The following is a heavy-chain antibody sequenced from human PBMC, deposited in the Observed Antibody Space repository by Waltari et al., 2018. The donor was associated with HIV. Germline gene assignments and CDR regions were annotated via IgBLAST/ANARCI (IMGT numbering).Heavy chain of an antibody. J-gene: IGHJ3*02. CDR2: LYYSGIT. Sequence: QLQLQQSGPGLVKPSETLSLICTVSGGSISTSGYYWGWIRQPPGKGLEWIGSLYYSGITYYNPSLKSRVTISADTSRNQFSLWLSSVTAADTAVYYCARRPYCSSASCYPADARGAFDIWGQGTMVTVSS. V-gene: IGHV4-39*01. D-gene: IGHD2-15*01. CDR1: GGSISTSGYY. CDR3: ARRPYCSSASCYPADARGAFDI.